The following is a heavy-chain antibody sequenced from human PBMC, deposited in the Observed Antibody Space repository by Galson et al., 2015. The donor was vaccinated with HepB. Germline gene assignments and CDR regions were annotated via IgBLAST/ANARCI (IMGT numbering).Heavy chain of an antibody. J-gene: IGHJ5*02. CDR3: ARRRPLVGPNWFDP. CDR1: GGSISSSGDC. D-gene: IGHD3-16*01. V-gene: IGHV4-39*01. Sequence: SETLSLTCTVSGGSISSSGDCWGWIRQPPGKGLEWIGNIYCSGSSYYNPSLKSRVTISVDTSKNQFSLKLSSVTAADTAVYYCARRRPLVGPNWFDPWGQGTLVTVSS. CDR2: IYCSGSS.